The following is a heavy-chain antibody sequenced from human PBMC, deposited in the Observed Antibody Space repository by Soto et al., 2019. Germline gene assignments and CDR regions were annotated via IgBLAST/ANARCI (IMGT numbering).Heavy chain of an antibody. J-gene: IGHJ4*02. CDR2: IRRKANNYAT. CDR3: GANDHYDRTNFEQ. V-gene: IGHV3-73*01. Sequence: EVQLVESGGGLVQPGGSLKLSCAVSGLTFSGSAMHWVRQASGKGLEWVGHIRRKANNYATAYAASVKGRFTISRDDSNNTAYLQMNGLKTEHTAVYYCGANDHYDRTNFEQWGQGTVVTVSS. D-gene: IGHD3-22*01. CDR1: GLTFSGSA.